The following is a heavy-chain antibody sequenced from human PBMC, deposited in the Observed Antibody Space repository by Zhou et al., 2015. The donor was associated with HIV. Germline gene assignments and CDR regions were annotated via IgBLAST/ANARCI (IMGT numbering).Heavy chain of an antibody. CDR2: IWYDGSNK. CDR3: ARDLYDFWSGPGYYGMDV. D-gene: IGHD3-3*01. Sequence: QVQLVESGGGVVQPGRSLRLSCAASGFTFSSYGMHWVRQAPGKGLEWVAVIWYDGSNKYYEDSVKGRFTISRDNSKNTLFLQMNSLRVEDAAVYYCARDLYDFWSGPGYYGMDVWGQGTTVTVSS. J-gene: IGHJ6*01. V-gene: IGHV3-33*01. CDR1: GFTFSSYG.